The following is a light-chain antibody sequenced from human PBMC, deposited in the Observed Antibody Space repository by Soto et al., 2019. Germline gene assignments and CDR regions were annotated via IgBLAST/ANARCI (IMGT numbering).Light chain of an antibody. J-gene: IGKJ1*01. V-gene: IGKV3-20*01. CDR1: QRVSNNY. CDR2: GAS. Sequence: EIVLTQSPGTLSLSPGETATLPCSASQRVSNNYLAWYQQKPGQAPRLLIYGASNRATGIPDRFSGSGSGTDFTLTISRLEAEDFAVYYCQQYGSSGTFGQGTKVDI. CDR3: QQYGSSGT.